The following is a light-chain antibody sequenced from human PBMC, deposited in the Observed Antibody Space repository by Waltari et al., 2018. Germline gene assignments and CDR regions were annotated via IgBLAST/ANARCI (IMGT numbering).Light chain of an antibody. CDR1: NIGKHT. V-gene: IGLV3-21*02. Sequence: SFVVTQPPSVSVAPGQTARITCGGNNIGKHTVHWYQQKPAQAPVLVVYDDSDRPSGSPERVSGANSGNTATLTISRVEAGDEAGYYCQVWDTSDPSLYVFGTGTKVTVL. CDR2: DDS. CDR3: QVWDTSDPSLYV. J-gene: IGLJ1*01.